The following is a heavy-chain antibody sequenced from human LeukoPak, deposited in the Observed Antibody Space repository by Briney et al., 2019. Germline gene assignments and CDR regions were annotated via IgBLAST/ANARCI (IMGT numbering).Heavy chain of an antibody. D-gene: IGHD6-13*01. J-gene: IGHJ4*02. V-gene: IGHV4-39*01. CDR1: GASFSSSTYY. CDR3: ARHAGGITATGTRPFDY. CDR2: IYYSGST. Sequence: SETQSLTCTVSGASFSSSTYYWGWIRQSPGKGLEWIGSIYYSGSTYYNPSLKSRVTMSVDTSKNQFSLKLSSVTAADTAVYYCARHAGGITATGTRPFDYWGQGTLVTVSS.